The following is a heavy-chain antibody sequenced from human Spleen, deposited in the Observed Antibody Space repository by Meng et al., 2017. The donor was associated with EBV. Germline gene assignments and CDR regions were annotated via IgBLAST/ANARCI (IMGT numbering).Heavy chain of an antibody. D-gene: IGHD5-12*01. CDR2: IHHRGSA. J-gene: IGHJ4*02. V-gene: IGHV4-4*02. Sequence: QVQMQGAGPGLVRPSGTLSLTCAVSGASISSSNWWTWVRQPPGKGLEWIGEIHHRGSANYNPSLKSRVTFSLDKSKNHFSLNLTSVTAADTAVYYCARLGRGYSGYDTAYWGQGTLVTVSS. CDR1: GASISSSNW. CDR3: ARLGRGYSGYDTAY.